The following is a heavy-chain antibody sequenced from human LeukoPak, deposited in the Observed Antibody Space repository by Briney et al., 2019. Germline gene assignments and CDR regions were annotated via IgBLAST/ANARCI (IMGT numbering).Heavy chain of an antibody. V-gene: IGHV4-39*01. CDR3: ASGPKSSCFDT. D-gene: IGHD6-13*01. CDR2: IYYSWIT. Sequence: SETLSLTCTVSGGSISSSRYYWGCIRQPPGKGLEWIGSIYYSWITYYNPSLKSRVTISVDTAKNQFSLKLSSVTAADTAVSYCASGPKSSCFDTCGQGTLVTVSS. CDR1: GGSISSSRYY. J-gene: IGHJ5*02.